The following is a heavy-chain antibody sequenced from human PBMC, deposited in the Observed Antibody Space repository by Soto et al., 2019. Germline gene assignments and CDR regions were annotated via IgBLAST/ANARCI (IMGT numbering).Heavy chain of an antibody. CDR3: ARDSPIGSTFSGYDAIDY. Sequence: QVQLVQSGAEVTKPGSSVKVSCKTSGGTFSNDIITWVRQAPGQGLEWMGRIIPLLGIANYAQNFKGRVTITADKSTGTAYMEVNSLRSEDTAVYYCARDSPIGSTFSGYDAIDYWGQGTLVTVSS. J-gene: IGHJ4*02. CDR1: GGTFSNDI. CDR2: IIPLLGIA. V-gene: IGHV1-69*08. D-gene: IGHD5-12*01.